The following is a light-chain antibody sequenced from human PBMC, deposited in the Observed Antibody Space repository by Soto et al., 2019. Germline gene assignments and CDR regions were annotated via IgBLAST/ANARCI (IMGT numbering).Light chain of an antibody. CDR1: QSVSSY. Sequence: EIVLTQSPATLSLSPGERATLSCRASQSVSSYLAWYQQKPGQAPRLLIYDASNRATGIPARFSGSGSGTDFTLTISSLEPEDFAVYYCQQRSNWRPVFGPGTKVDIK. V-gene: IGKV3-11*01. CDR2: DAS. J-gene: IGKJ3*01. CDR3: QQRSNWRPV.